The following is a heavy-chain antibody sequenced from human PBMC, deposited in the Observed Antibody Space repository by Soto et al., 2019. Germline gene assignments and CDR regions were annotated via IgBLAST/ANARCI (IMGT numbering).Heavy chain of an antibody. CDR2: INHSGST. CDR3: ARGSKGGLGRPLDY. D-gene: IGHD2-15*01. V-gene: IGHV4-34*01. CDR1: GGSFSGYY. J-gene: IGHJ4*02. Sequence: SETLSLTCAVYGGSFSGYYWSWIRQPPGKGLEWIGEINHSGSTNYNPSLKSRVNISVDTSKNQFSLKLSSVTAADTAVYYCARGSKGGLGRPLDYWGQGTLVTVSS.